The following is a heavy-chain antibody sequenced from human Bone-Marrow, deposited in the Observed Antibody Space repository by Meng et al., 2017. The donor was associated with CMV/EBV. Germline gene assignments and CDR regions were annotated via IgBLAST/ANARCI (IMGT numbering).Heavy chain of an antibody. J-gene: IGHJ5*02. CDR2: VYYSGFT. Sequence: GSLRLSCTVSGGSISSSSYYWSWIRQPPGRGLEWIGYVYYSGFTYCNPSLKSRVTISVDTSKNQFSLNLRSVTAADTAMYYCARDRASYGWFDPWGQGTLVTVSS. CDR1: GGSISSSSYY. V-gene: IGHV4-39*07. D-gene: IGHD4-17*01. CDR3: ARDRASYGWFDP.